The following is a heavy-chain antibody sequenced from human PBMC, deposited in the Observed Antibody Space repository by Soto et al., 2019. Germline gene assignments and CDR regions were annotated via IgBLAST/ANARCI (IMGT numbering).Heavy chain of an antibody. J-gene: IGHJ6*02. CDR2: ISYDGSSK. CDR1: GFTFSSYG. CDR3: AKDRGWLAERYYDGMDV. D-gene: IGHD6-19*01. V-gene: IGHV3-30*18. Sequence: QVQLVESGGGVVQPGRSLRLSCAASGFTFSSYGMHWVRQAPGKGLEWVAVISYDGSSKYYADSVKGRFTISRDNSKNTLYLQMNSLRAEDTAVYYCAKDRGWLAERYYDGMDVWGQGTTVTVSS.